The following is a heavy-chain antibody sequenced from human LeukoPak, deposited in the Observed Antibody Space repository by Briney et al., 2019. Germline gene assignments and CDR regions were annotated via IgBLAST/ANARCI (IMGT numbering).Heavy chain of an antibody. V-gene: IGHV3-48*04. J-gene: IGHJ4*02. CDR3: ARSREGYNLFDY. D-gene: IGHD5-24*01. CDR1: GITFGSYN. CDR2: ISGGSSTI. Sequence: GGSLRLSCAASGITFGSYNMNWVRQAPGKGLECVSYISGGSSTIYYADSVKGRFTISRDNAKNLLYLQMNSLRAEDTAVYYCARSREGYNLFDYWGQGTLVTVSS.